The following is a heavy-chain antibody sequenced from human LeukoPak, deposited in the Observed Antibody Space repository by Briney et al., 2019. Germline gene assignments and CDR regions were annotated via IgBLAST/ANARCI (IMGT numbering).Heavy chain of an antibody. CDR3: VREGGGYCGGGSCFKFDP. D-gene: IGHD2-15*01. J-gene: IGHJ5*02. Sequence: AASVKVSCEASGYTFTGYYMHWMRQAPGQGLEWIGAIHPSGGGTSYAPKFQGRVIMTRDTSTSTVYMELGSLRSEDTALYYCVREGGGYCGGGSCFKFDPWGQGTLVIVSS. CDR2: IHPSGGGT. CDR1: GYTFTGYY. V-gene: IGHV1-46*01.